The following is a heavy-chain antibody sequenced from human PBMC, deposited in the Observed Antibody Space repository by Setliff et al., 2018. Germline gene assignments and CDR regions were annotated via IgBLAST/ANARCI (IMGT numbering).Heavy chain of an antibody. CDR2: INNYNTNT. D-gene: IGHD3-16*01. V-gene: IGHV1-18*01. Sequence: GASVKVSCKTSGYTFTNYGITWVRQAPGQGLEWMGWINNYNTNTNYAQKLQGRVAMTTDTSTSTAYMELRSLRSDDSAVYYCARGLAVNRFDPWGQGTLVTVSS. CDR1: GYTFTNYG. J-gene: IGHJ5*02. CDR3: ARGLAVNRFDP.